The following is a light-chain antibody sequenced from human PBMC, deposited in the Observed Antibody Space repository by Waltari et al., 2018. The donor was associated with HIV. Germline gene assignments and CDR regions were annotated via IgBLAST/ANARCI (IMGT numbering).Light chain of an antibody. CDR2: EDN. Sequence: NFMLTQPHSVSESPGKTVTISCARSSGSIADNQFDCAQQRPGSVPTPVIYEDNQSPSGVPDRFSGSIDSSSNSASLTISELKTEDEADYYCQSYDRTNPCVFGTGTRVTVL. V-gene: IGLV6-57*03. CDR1: SGSIADNQ. J-gene: IGLJ1*01. CDR3: QSYDRTNPCV.